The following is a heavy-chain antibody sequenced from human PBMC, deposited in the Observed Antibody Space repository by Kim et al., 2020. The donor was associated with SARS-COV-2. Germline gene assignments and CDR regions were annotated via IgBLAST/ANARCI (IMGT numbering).Heavy chain of an antibody. Sequence: GGSLRLSCAASGFTFTTSAMTWVRQAPGKGLEWVSSISDSGGSTYYADSVKGRFTISRDNSKNTLYQQINNLRAEDTAVYYCAKDPRTSPGWGAFDIWGQGTMVTVSS. J-gene: IGHJ3*02. CDR1: GFTFTTSA. CDR2: ISDSGGST. CDR3: AKDPRTSPGWGAFDI. D-gene: IGHD3-16*01. V-gene: IGHV3-23*01.